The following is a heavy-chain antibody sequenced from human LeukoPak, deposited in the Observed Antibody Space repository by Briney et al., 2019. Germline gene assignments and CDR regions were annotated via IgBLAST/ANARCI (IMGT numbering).Heavy chain of an antibody. CDR2: INWNGGST. V-gene: IGHV3-20*04. CDR3: ARGGSPYCGGDCYSGYYYGMDV. CDR1: GFTFDDYG. Sequence: GGSLRLSCAASGFTFDDYGMSWVRQAPGKGLEWVSGINWNGGSTGYADSVKGRFTISRDNAKNSLYLQMNSLRAEDTALYYCARGGSPYCGGDCYSGYYYGMDVWGQGTRSSFS. J-gene: IGHJ6*02. D-gene: IGHD2-21*02.